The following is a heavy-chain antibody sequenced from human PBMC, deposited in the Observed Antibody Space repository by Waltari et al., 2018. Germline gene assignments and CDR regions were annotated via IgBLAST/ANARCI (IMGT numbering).Heavy chain of an antibody. J-gene: IGHJ1*01. V-gene: IGHV3-7*03. CDR3: ARGSAYYIRFWDL. CDR1: GFDLRSYW. Sequence: LVESGGDLVQPGGSLRLTCAASGFDLRSYWMRWGRQAPGKGVEWVANINYDGCLPYYEDSVGGRVTISRDNAKNSLYLEMNNVRVDDTAVYYCARGSAYYIRFWDLWGQGTLVTVAS. D-gene: IGHD3-10*01. CDR2: INYDGCLP.